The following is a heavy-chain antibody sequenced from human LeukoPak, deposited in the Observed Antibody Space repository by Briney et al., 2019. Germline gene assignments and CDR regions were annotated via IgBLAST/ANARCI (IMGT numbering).Heavy chain of an antibody. CDR2: MLDSVTS. CDR1: GGSFSSHY. D-gene: IGHD3-16*01. CDR3: ATIKRGNPLGDFYF. J-gene: IGHJ4*02. V-gene: IGHV4-59*11. Sequence: SETLSLTCTVSGGSFSSHYWGWLRQSPGKGLEWIAYMLDSVTSKDNPSLKSRLTLSADTSKNQFSLRLSYVTAADTAVYYCATIKRGNPLGDFYFWGQGNLVTGSS.